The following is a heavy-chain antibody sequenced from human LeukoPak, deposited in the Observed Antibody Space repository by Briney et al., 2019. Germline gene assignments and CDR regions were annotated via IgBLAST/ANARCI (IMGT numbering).Heavy chain of an antibody. J-gene: IGHJ5*02. Sequence: SETLSLTCGVSGGSFSGYYWSWIRQPPGKGLEWIGSIYYSGSTYYNPSLKSRVTISVDTSKNQFSLNLSSVTAADTAVYYCAKVVGAPNWFDPWGQGTLVSVSS. CDR1: GGSFSGYY. CDR2: IYYSGST. V-gene: IGHV4-34*01. CDR3: AKVVGAPNWFDP. D-gene: IGHD1-26*01.